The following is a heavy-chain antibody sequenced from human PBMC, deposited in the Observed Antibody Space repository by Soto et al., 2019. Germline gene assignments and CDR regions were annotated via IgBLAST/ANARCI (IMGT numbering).Heavy chain of an antibody. CDR1: GDSMTTVGYY. V-gene: IGHV4-31*03. J-gene: IGHJ4*02. Sequence: QVQLQESGPGLVKPSQTLSLTCTVSGDSMTTVGYYWTWIRQHPGQVLEWIGFISYSGSTYYSSSLKGRVAIAADTSKNQFSLKLNSGTAADTAVYYCTRGDYWGQGTLVTVSS. CDR2: ISYSGST. CDR3: TRGDY.